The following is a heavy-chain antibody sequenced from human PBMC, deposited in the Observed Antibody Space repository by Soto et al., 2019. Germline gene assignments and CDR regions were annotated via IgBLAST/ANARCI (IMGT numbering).Heavy chain of an antibody. CDR2: INHSGST. CDR1: DGSMNSDSSY. Sequence: QLQLQESGPGLVKPSETLSLTCRVSDGSMNSDSSYWGWIRQPPGKGLEWIGVINHSGSTYHNLSLKGRVTMSVDASRNQFSLKLTSMTAADTAVYYCVRGAGYCTSGVCYDAFDIWGQGTVVTVSS. V-gene: IGHV4-39*01. J-gene: IGHJ3*02. CDR3: VRGAGYCTSGVCYDAFDI. D-gene: IGHD2-8*01.